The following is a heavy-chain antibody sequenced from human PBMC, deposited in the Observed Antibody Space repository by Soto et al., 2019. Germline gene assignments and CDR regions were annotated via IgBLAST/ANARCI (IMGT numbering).Heavy chain of an antibody. J-gene: IGHJ5*02. CDR2: HYSGGST. V-gene: IGHV3-53*01. Sequence: GGSLRLSCAISGFSVSSNYLSWVRQAPGKGLEWVSVHYSGGSTYYADSVQGRFTISRDKSNNTLYLQMRRVRAEDTAVYFCARHRHPRGTVGATSPLDPWGQGTQVTV. CDR1: GFSVSSNY. CDR3: ARHRHPRGTVGATSPLDP. D-gene: IGHD1-26*01.